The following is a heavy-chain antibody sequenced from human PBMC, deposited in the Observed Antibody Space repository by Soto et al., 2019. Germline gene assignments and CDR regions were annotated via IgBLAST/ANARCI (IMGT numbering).Heavy chain of an antibody. J-gene: IGHJ5*02. CDR3: ARRAHGGVAARTKNCRLDP. V-gene: IGHV4-34*01. CDR1: GGSFSGYY. D-gene: IGHD6-6*01. CDR2: INHSGST. Sequence: PSETLSLTCAVYGGSFSGYYWSWIRQPPGKGLEWIGEINHSGSTNYNPSLKSRVTISVDTSKNQFSLKLSSVTAADTAVYYCARRAHGGVAARTKNCRLDPWGQGTLVTVSS.